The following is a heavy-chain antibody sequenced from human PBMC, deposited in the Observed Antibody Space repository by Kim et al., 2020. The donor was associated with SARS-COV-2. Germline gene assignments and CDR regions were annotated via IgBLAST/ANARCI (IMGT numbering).Heavy chain of an antibody. CDR2: IIPIFGTA. CDR1: GGTFSSYA. V-gene: IGHV1-69*13. Sequence: SVKVSCKASGGTFSSYAISWVRQAPGQGLEWMGGIIPIFGTANYAQKFQGRVTITADEYTSTAYMELSSLRSEDTAVYYCARAEYSNFDLYGYYYYYYGMDVWGQGTTVTVSS. J-gene: IGHJ6*02. D-gene: IGHD4-4*01. CDR3: ARAEYSNFDLYGYYYYYYGMDV.